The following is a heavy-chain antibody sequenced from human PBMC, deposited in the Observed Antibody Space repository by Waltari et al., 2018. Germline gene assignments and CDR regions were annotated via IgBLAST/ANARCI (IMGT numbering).Heavy chain of an antibody. D-gene: IGHD6-6*01. CDR3: ATPSSSYYYYYGMDV. J-gene: IGHJ6*02. CDR1: GYSISSGYY. V-gene: IGHV4-38-2*01. Sequence: QVQLQESGPGLVKPSETLSLTCAVSGYSISSGYYWGWIRQPPGKGLEWIGSIYHSGSTYYNPPLKSRVTISVDTSKNQFSLKLSSVTAADTAVYYCATPSSSYYYYYGMDVWGQGTTVTVSS. CDR2: IYHSGST.